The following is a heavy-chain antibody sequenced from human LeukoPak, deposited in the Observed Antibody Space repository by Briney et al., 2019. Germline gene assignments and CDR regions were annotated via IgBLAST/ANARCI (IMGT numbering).Heavy chain of an antibody. J-gene: IGHJ4*02. D-gene: IGHD6-6*01. CDR3: AREGAARNFDY. V-gene: IGHV4-61*02. Sequence: SETLSLTCTVSGGSVSGGTYYWTWIRQPAGKGLEWIGRIYTSGSTNFNPSLKSRVSISLDTSQNQFSLKVSTVTAADTAVYYCAREGAARNFDYWGQGILVTVSS. CDR2: IYTSGST. CDR1: GGSVSGGTYY.